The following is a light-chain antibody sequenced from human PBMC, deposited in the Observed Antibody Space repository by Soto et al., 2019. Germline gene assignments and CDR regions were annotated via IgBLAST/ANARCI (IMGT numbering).Light chain of an antibody. CDR2: EDN. Sequence: NFMLTQPYSVSESPGKTVNISCTGSSGSIATNYVQWYQQRPGSAPTTVICEDNQRPSGVPDRFSGSIDSSSNSASLTISGLKTEDEADYYCQSYDSNNNVFGSGTQLTVL. V-gene: IGLV6-57*02. J-gene: IGLJ6*01. CDR1: SGSIATNY. CDR3: QSYDSNNNV.